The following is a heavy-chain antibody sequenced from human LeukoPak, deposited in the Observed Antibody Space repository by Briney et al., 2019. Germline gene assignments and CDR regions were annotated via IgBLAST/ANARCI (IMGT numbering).Heavy chain of an antibody. V-gene: IGHV3-73*01. CDR3: YVVVMVGY. J-gene: IGHJ4*02. Sequence: PGGSLRLSCAASGFTFSGSAMHWVRQASGKGLGWVGRIRSKTNSYATAYAASVKGRFTISRDDSKNTAYLQMNSLKTEDTAVYYSYVVVMVGYWGQGTLVTVSS. CDR2: IRSKTNSYAT. CDR1: GFTFSGSA. D-gene: IGHD3-22*01.